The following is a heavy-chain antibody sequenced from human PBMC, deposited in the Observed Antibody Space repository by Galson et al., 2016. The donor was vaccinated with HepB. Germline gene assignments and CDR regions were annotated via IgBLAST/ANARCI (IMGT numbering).Heavy chain of an antibody. V-gene: IGHV3-73*01. CDR1: GFTFSGPA. D-gene: IGHD3/OR15-3a*01. CDR2: IRSRTNNYAT. Sequence: SLRLSCAASGFTFSGPAVHWVRQASGKGLEWVGRIRSRTNNYATAYAASVKGRFTVSRDDSENTADMQMNRPKTDDTAVYYCPRPDWGLGGQGTLDTVSS. J-gene: IGHJ4*02. CDR3: PRPDWGL.